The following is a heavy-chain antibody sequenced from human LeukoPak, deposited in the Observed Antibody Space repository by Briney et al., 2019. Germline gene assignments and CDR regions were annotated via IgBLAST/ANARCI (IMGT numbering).Heavy chain of an antibody. CDR1: GLTFNSYW. V-gene: IGHV3-74*01. CDR2: IDEDGKTI. Sequence: GGSLRLSCATSGLTFNSYWMHWVRQAPGKGLVWVSRIDEDGKTIDYADSVKGRFTISRDNAKDTLYLQMSSLRDEDTSVYYCVSDLCGGDDQWGRGTLVTVSS. CDR3: VSDLCGGDDQ. J-gene: IGHJ5*02. D-gene: IGHD3-3*01.